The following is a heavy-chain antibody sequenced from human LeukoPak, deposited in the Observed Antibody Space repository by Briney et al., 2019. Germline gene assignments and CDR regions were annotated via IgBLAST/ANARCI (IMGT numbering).Heavy chain of an antibody. CDR3: ARARQYWKYYFDY. Sequence: ASVKVSCKASGGTFSSYAISWVRQAPGQGLEWMGGIIPIFGTANYAQKFQGRVTITTDESTSTAYMELSSLRSEDTAVSYCARARQYWKYYFDYWGQGTLVTVSS. J-gene: IGHJ4*02. CDR2: IIPIFGTA. D-gene: IGHD1-1*01. CDR1: GGTFSSYA. V-gene: IGHV1-69*05.